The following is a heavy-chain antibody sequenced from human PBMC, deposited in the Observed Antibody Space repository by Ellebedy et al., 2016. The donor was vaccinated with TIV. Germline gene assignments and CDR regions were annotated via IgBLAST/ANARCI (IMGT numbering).Heavy chain of an antibody. CDR1: GFTFSNYW. V-gene: IGHV3-7*01. CDR3: ARDQWLGRAYYFDS. CDR2: IKQDGSEK. J-gene: IGHJ4*02. Sequence: GGSLRLSCGTSGFTFSNYWMTWVRQAPGKGLEWVANIKQDGSEKYYVDSVKGRFSISRDNAKNSLYVQMNSLTDEDTAVYYCARDQWLGRAYYFDSWGQGTLVTVSS. D-gene: IGHD6-19*01.